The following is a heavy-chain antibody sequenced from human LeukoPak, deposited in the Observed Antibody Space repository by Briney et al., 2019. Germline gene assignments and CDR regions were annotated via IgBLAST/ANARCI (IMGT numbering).Heavy chain of an antibody. CDR1: GFTFTSYG. CDR3: ARAYYYYMDV. V-gene: IGHV3-30*02. D-gene: IGHD2-21*01. CDR2: IWYDGSDK. Sequence: TGGSLRLSCAASGFTFTSYGMYWVRQAPGKGLEWVAFIWYDGSDKYYADSVKGRFTISRDNSKNTLYLQMNSLRAEDTAVYYCARAYYYYMDVWGKGTTVTVFS. J-gene: IGHJ6*03.